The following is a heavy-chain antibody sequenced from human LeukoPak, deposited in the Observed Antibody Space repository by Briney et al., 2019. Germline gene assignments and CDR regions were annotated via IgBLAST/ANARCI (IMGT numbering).Heavy chain of an antibody. CDR2: ISTGSSPI. Sequence: GGSLRLSCAASGFTFSSYSMNWVRQAPGKGLEWVSYISTGSSPIYYADSVKGRFTISRDNAKNSLFLQMNSLRAEDTAVYYCASRFGDHAVDYWVQGTLVTVSS. V-gene: IGHV3-48*01. D-gene: IGHD3-10*01. CDR3: ASRFGDHAVDY. J-gene: IGHJ4*02. CDR1: GFTFSSYS.